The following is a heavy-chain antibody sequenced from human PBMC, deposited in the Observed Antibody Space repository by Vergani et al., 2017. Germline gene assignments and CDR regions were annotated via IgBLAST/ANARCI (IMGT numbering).Heavy chain of an antibody. V-gene: IGHV4-39*07. CDR2: INHSGST. Sequence: QLQLQESGPGLVKPSETLSLTCTVSGGSISSSSYYWSWIRQPPGKGLEWIGEINHSGSTNYNPSLKSRVTISVDTSKNQFSLKLSSVTAADTAVYYCARAGYDFKDGMDVWGQGTTVTVSS. D-gene: IGHD3-3*01. CDR1: GGSISSSSYY. CDR3: ARAGYDFKDGMDV. J-gene: IGHJ6*02.